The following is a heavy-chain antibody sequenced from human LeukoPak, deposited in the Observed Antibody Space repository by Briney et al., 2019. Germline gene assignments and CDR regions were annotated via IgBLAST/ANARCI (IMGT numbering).Heavy chain of an antibody. V-gene: IGHV3-7*03. J-gene: IGHJ4*02. Sequence: GGSLRLSCVASEFTISRYWMSWVRQAPGKGLEWVANIKQDGSAKNYVDSVKGRFAISRDNAKNSLYLQMNSLRSEDTAVYYCAKMPDFDYWGQGTLVTVSA. CDR2: IKQDGSAK. CDR1: EFTISRYW. CDR3: AKMPDFDY. D-gene: IGHD2-2*01.